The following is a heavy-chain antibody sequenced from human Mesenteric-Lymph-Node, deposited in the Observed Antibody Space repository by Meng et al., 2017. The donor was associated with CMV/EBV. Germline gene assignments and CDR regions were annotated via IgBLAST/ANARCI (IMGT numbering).Heavy chain of an antibody. CDR3: ARRGLKRAGGGYNLFDY. CDR2: IYPGDSDT. V-gene: IGHV5-51*01. J-gene: IGHJ4*02. CDR1: GYSFTSYW. D-gene: IGHD5-24*01. Sequence: KVSCKGSGYSFTSYWIGWVRQMPGKGLEWMGIIYPGDSDTRYSPSFQGQVTISAGKSISTAYLQWSSLKASDTAMYYCARRGLKRAGGGYNLFDYWGQGTLVTVSS.